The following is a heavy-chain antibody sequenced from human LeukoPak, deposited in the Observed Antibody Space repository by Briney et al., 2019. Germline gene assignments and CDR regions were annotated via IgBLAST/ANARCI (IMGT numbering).Heavy chain of an antibody. J-gene: IGHJ5*02. V-gene: IGHV4-34*01. CDR1: GGSFGGYY. D-gene: IGHD3-16*01. CDR3: AGAGRFRLSGRFDP. Sequence: SETLSLTCAVYGGSFGGYYWSWIRQPPGKGLEWIGEINHSGSTNYNPSLKSRVTISVDTSKNQFSLKLSSVTAADTAVYYCAGAGRFRLSGRFDPWGQGTLVTVSS. CDR2: INHSGST.